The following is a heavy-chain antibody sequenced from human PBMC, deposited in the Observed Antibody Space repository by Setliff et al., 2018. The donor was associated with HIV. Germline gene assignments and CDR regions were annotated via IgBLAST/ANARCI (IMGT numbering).Heavy chain of an antibody. Sequence: PSETLSLTCAVSGGSIRSSNWWSWVRQPPGKGLEWIGEIYHIGTTNYNPSLKSRVTISVDKSNNHFSLEMSSVTAADTAVYYCAANEGDRHYYGSGSLRYFQRWGQGTLVTVSS. D-gene: IGHD3-10*01. V-gene: IGHV4-4*02. CDR3: AANEGDRHYYGSGSLRYFQR. CDR2: IYHIGTT. J-gene: IGHJ1*01. CDR1: GGSIRSSNW.